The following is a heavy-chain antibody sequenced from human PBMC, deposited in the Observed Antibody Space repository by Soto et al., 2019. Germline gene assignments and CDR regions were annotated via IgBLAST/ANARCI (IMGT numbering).Heavy chain of an antibody. J-gene: IGHJ4*02. CDR2: INHSGST. CDR1: VGSFSGYY. Sequence: SETLSLTCAVYVGSFSGYYWTWIRQPPGTGLEWIGEINHSGSTNYNPSLKSRVTISVDTSKNQFSLKLTSVTAADTAVYYCARSQTTVTSYDYWGQGTLVTVSS. D-gene: IGHD4-17*01. V-gene: IGHV4-34*01. CDR3: ARSQTTVTSYDY.